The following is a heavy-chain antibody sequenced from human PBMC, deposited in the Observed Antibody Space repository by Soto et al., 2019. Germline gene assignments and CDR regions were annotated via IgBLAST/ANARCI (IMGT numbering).Heavy chain of an antibody. CDR3: AKDFGAWSDS. Sequence: GGSLSLSCAASGFAFSTYGMHWVRQAPGKGLEWVALISYDGGDFYYADSVKGRFTISRDNSKHTLSLQMDSLRVEDTAVYYCAKDFGAWSDSCGPGTLVTVSS. V-gene: IGHV3-30*18. CDR1: GFAFSTYG. CDR2: ISYDGGDF. D-gene: IGHD3-10*01. J-gene: IGHJ5*01.